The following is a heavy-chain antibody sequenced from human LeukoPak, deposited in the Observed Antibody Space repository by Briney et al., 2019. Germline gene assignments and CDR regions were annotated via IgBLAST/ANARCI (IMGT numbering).Heavy chain of an antibody. CDR1: GFTFSSYS. J-gene: IGHJ4*02. V-gene: IGHV3-21*01. D-gene: IGHD2-2*02. CDR2: ISSSSSYI. Sequence: GGSLRLSCAASGFTFSSYSMNWVRQAPGKGLEWVSSISSSSSYIYYADSVKGRFTISRDNAKNSLYLQMNSLRAEDTAVYYCASQYCSSTSCYTGAFDYWGQGTLVTVSS. CDR3: ASQYCSSTSCYTGAFDY.